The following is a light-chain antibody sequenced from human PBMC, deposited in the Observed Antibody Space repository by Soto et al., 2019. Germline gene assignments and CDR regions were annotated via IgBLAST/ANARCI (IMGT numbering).Light chain of an antibody. Sequence: DIQMTQSPSTLSGSVGDRVTITCRASQTISSWWAWYQQKPGKAPKLRIYKASTLKSGVPSRFRGSGSRTDFTLTISSLQPDDFPTYYCQHYNSYSEAFGQGPKVDIK. J-gene: IGKJ1*01. CDR1: QTISSW. CDR2: KAS. CDR3: QHYNSYSEA. V-gene: IGKV1-5*03.